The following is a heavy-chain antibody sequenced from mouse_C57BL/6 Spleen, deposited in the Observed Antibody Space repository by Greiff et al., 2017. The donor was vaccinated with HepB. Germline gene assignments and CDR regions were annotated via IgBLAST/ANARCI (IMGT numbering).Heavy chain of an antibody. J-gene: IGHJ2*01. V-gene: IGHV1-52*01. CDR3: AIGGTYFGC. Sequence: QVQLQQPGAELVRPGSSVKQSCKASGYTFHSYWMHWVKHRPIQGLEWIGNIEPSDSETHYNQKFKDKATLTVDKSSSTAYMQLSSLTSDDSAVYYCAIGGTYFGCWGEGTTLTVSS. D-gene: IGHD3-3*01. CDR2: IEPSDSET. CDR1: GYTFHSYW.